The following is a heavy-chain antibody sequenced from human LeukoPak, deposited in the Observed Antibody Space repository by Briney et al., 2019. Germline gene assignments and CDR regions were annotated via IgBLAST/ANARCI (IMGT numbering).Heavy chain of an antibody. D-gene: IGHD5-12*01. V-gene: IGHV1-46*01. CDR2: INPSGGST. Sequence: GASVKVSCKASGYTFISYYMHWVRQAPGQGLEWMGIINPSGGSTSYAQKFQGRVTITRDTSTSTVYMELSSLRSEDTAVYYCAREGPWLRANNSYDYMDVWGKGTTVTISS. CDR3: AREGPWLRANNSYDYMDV. J-gene: IGHJ6*03. CDR1: GYTFISYY.